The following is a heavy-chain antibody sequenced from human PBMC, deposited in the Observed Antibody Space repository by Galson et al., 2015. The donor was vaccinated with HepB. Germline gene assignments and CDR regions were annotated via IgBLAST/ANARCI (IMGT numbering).Heavy chain of an antibody. J-gene: IGHJ4*02. Sequence: SLRLSCAASGFTVSSNYMSWVRQAPGKGLEWVSVIYSGGSTYYADSVKGRFTISRDNSKNTLYLQMNSLRAEDTAVYYCARETNYYDSSGYGYWGQGTLVTVSS. V-gene: IGHV3-66*01. CDR3: ARETNYYDSSGYGY. D-gene: IGHD3-22*01. CDR2: IYSGGST. CDR1: GFTVSSNY.